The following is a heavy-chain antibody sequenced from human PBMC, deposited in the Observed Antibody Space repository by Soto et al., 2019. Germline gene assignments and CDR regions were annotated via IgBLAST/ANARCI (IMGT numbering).Heavy chain of an antibody. V-gene: IGHV3-30-3*01. D-gene: IGHD6-19*01. CDR2: ISNDETKK. CDR3: ARSIAVAGLDY. CDR1: GFFFNTYA. J-gene: IGHJ4*02. Sequence: GGSLRLSCAASGFFFNTYAVHWVRQAPGKGLEWVAVISNDETKKYFADSVKGRVSISRDSSKNTVYLQMDSLRAEDTAVYYCARSIAVAGLDYWGPGTLVTVSS.